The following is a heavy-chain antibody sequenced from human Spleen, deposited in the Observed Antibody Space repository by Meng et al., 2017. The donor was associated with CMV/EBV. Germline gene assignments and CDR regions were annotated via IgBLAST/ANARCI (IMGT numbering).Heavy chain of an antibody. Sequence: GESLKISCAASGFTFSSYAMHWVRQAPGKGLEWVAVISYDGSNKYYADSVKGRFTISRDNSKNTLYLQMNSLRAEDTAVYYCAREYRYYDILTGYWPPYYYYGLDVWGQGTTVTVSS. CDR3: AREYRYYDILTGYWPPYYYYGLDV. CDR2: ISYDGSNK. V-gene: IGHV3-30-3*01. CDR1: GFTFSSYA. J-gene: IGHJ6*02. D-gene: IGHD3-9*01.